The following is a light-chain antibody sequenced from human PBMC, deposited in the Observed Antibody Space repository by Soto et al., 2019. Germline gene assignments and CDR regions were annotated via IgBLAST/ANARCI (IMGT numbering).Light chain of an antibody. J-gene: IGLJ2*01. CDR3: ATWDSSLSSGV. V-gene: IGLV1-51*01. CDR1: SSNIGKNY. Sequence: QPVLTQPPSVSAAPGQKVTISCSGRSSNIGKNYVSWYQQLPGTAPKLLIYDNNNRPSGIPDRFSGSKSGTSATLGITGLQTGDEADYYCATWDSSLSSGVFGGGTQLTVL. CDR2: DNN.